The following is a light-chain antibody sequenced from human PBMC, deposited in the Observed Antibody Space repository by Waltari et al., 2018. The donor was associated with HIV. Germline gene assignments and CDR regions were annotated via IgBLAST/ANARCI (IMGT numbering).Light chain of an antibody. CDR1: QSVSSN. V-gene: IGKV3-15*01. J-gene: IGKJ2*01. CDR2: GAS. CDR3: QQYNTWPPRT. Sequence: VSPGERATLSCRASQSVSSNLAWYQQKPGQAPRLLIYGASTRATGIPARFSGSGSGTEFTLTISSLQSEDFAVYYCQQYNTWPPRTFGQGTKLEIK.